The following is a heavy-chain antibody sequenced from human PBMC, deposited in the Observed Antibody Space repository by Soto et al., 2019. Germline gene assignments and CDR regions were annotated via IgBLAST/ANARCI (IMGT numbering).Heavy chain of an antibody. J-gene: IGHJ4*02. CDR1: GYSFAGYW. CDR2: IDPSDSQT. CDR3: ARQIYDSDTGPNFQYYFDS. Sequence: LGESLKISCKGSGYSFAGYWITWVRQKPGKGLEWMGRIDPSDSQTYYSPSFRGHVTISVTKSITTVFLQWSSLRAPDTAMYYCARQIYDSDTGPNFQYYFDSWGQGTPVTVSS. V-gene: IGHV5-10-1*01. D-gene: IGHD3-22*01.